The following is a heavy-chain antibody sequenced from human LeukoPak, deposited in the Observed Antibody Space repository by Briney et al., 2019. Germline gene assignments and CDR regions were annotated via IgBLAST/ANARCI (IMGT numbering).Heavy chain of an antibody. CDR2: TNPNSGDT. CDR3: ARAPTFDI. Sequence: ASVKVSCKASGYTFTGYYMHWVRQAPGQGLEWMGWTNPNSGDTNSAQNFQGRVTMTTDTSISTAYMELTRLRSDDTAVYYCARAPTFDIWGQGTMVTVSS. J-gene: IGHJ3*02. CDR1: GYTFTGYY. V-gene: IGHV1-2*02.